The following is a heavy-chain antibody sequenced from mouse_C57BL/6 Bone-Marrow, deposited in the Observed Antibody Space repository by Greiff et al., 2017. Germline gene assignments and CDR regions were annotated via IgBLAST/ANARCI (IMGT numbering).Heavy chain of an antibody. V-gene: IGHV1-15*01. Sequence: QVQLQQSGAELARPGASVTLSCKASGYTFTDYEMHWVKQTPVHGLEWIGAIDPETGGTAYNQKFKGKAILTADKSSSTAYMELRSLTSEDSAVYYCPLWLRRGTYFDYWGQGTTLTVSS. CDR1: GYTFTDYE. CDR2: IDPETGGT. J-gene: IGHJ2*01. CDR3: PLWLRRGTYFDY. D-gene: IGHD2-2*01.